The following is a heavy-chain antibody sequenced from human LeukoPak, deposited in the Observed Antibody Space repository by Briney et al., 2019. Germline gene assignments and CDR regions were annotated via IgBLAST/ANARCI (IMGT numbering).Heavy chain of an antibody. CDR2: ISSSSSYI. CDR1: GFTFSSYS. D-gene: IGHD2-21*02. CDR3: AKSDCGGDCHLLDY. Sequence: GGSLRLSCAASGFTFSSYSMNWVRQAPGKGLEWVSSISSSSSYIYYADSVKGRFTISRDNSKNTLYLQMNSLRAEDTAVYYCAKSDCGGDCHLLDYWGQGTLVTVSS. V-gene: IGHV3-21*04. J-gene: IGHJ4*02.